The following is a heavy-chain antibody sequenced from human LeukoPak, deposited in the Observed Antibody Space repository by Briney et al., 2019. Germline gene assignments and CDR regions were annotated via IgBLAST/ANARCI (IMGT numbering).Heavy chain of an antibody. CDR2: IYYSGSI. V-gene: IGHV4-59*08. J-gene: IGHJ3*02. CDR3: ANRGDAFDI. Sequence: SETLSHTCTVSGGSIRSYYWSWIRQPPGKELEWIGNIYYSGSINYSPSLKSRVTISVDTSKNQFSLKLSSVTAADTAVYYCANRGDAFDIWGQGTMVTVSS. D-gene: IGHD1-14*01. CDR1: GGSIRSYY.